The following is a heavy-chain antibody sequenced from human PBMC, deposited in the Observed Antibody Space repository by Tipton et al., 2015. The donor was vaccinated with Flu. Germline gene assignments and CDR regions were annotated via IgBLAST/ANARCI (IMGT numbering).Heavy chain of an antibody. D-gene: IGHD6-13*01. V-gene: IGHV4-38-2*02. CDR3: ARGIYISSSWYVGRGDPNKNDY. CDR2: IYHTGST. CDR1: GYSISSGYY. J-gene: IGHJ4*02. Sequence: TLSLTCIVSGYSISSGYYWGWIRQPPGKGLEWIGSIYHTGSTYYNPSLKSRVTISVDTSKNQFSLKLRSVTAADTAVYYCARGIYISSSWYVGRGDPNKNDYWGQGTLVSVSS.